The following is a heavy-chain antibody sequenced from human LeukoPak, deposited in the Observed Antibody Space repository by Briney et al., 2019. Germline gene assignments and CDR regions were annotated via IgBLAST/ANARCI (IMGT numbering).Heavy chain of an antibody. CDR3: ARKGSGVVLWFGELLLGAFDI. D-gene: IGHD3-10*01. V-gene: IGHV3-7*01. CDR1: GFTFSSYW. Sequence: GGSLRLSCAASGFTFSSYWMSWVRQAPGKGLEWVANIKQDGSEKYYVDSVKGRFTISRDNAKNSLYLQMNSLRAEDTAVYYCARKGSGVVLWFGELLLGAFDIWGQGTMVTVSS. J-gene: IGHJ3*02. CDR2: IKQDGSEK.